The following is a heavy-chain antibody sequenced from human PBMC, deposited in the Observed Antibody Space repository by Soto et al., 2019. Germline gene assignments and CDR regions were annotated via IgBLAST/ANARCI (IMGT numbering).Heavy chain of an antibody. CDR3: ARDQGGSRTYYYHYGMDV. CDR2: IYYSGTT. V-gene: IGHV4-59*01. D-gene: IGHD3-10*01. Sequence: PSETLSLTCTVPGGSISEYYWNWIRQPPGKGLEWIGYIYYSGTTNYNPSLKSRVTISVDTSKNQLSLKLSSVTAADTAVYYCARDQGGSRTYYYHYGMDVWGQGTTVTVSS. CDR1: GGSISEYY. J-gene: IGHJ6*02.